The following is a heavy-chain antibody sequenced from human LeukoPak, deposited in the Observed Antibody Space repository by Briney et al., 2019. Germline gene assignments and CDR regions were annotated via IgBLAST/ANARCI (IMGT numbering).Heavy chain of an antibody. CDR1: GGSISSSSYY. V-gene: IGHV4-39*07. Sequence: SETLSLTCTVSGGSISSSSYYWGWIRQPPGKGLEWIGEINHSGSTNYNPSLKSRVTISVDTSKNQFSLKLSSVTAADTAVYYCARAIVVVPAAARRAFDIWGQGTMVTVSS. D-gene: IGHD2-2*01. CDR2: INHSGST. J-gene: IGHJ3*02. CDR3: ARAIVVVPAAARRAFDI.